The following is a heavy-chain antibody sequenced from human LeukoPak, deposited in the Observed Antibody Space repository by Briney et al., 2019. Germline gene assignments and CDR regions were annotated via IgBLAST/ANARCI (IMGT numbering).Heavy chain of an antibody. CDR3: AREASQKGAHYMDV. CDR1: GCSISSYY. Sequence: SETLSLTCTVSGCSISSYYWSWIRQPPGKGLKWIGNIYYSGYTTYSPSIRSRVTISVDTSKNQFSLKLSPVTAADTAVYYCAREASQKGAHYMDVWGKGTTITISS. CDR2: IYYSGYT. V-gene: IGHV4-59*01. D-gene: IGHD3-16*01. J-gene: IGHJ6*03.